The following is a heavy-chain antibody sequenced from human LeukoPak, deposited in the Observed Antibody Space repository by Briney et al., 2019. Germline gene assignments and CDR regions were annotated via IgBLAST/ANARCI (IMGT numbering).Heavy chain of an antibody. J-gene: IGHJ4*02. CDR2: ISYDGNNK. CDR3: ARDLYDFWSGFLDY. V-gene: IGHV3-30-3*01. CDR1: GFTFRNYA. Sequence: GGSLRLSCVASGFTFRNYAMHWVRQAPGKGLEWVAVISYDGNNKYYPDSVKGRITISRDNSKNTLYLQMNSLRAEDTAVYYCARDLYDFWSGFLDYWGQGTLVTVSS. D-gene: IGHD3-3*01.